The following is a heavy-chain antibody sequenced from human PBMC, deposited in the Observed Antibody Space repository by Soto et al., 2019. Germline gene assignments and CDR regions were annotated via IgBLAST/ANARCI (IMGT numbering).Heavy chain of an antibody. CDR1: GFTFSSYA. J-gene: IGHJ4*02. Sequence: EVQLLESGGGLVQPGGSLRLSCAASGFTFSSYAMSWVRQAPGKGLEWVSAISGSGGSTYYADSVKGRFTISRDNSKNPLYLQMHSLRAEDTAVYYCAKSPPDCSGGSCYSGFDYWGQGTLVTVSS. D-gene: IGHD2-15*01. CDR3: AKSPPDCSGGSCYSGFDY. CDR2: ISGSGGST. V-gene: IGHV3-23*01.